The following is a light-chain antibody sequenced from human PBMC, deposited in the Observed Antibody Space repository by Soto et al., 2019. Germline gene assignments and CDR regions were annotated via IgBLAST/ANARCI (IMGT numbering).Light chain of an antibody. Sequence: DIQMTQSPSTLSASVGDRVTITCRASQSISSWLAWYQQKPGKAPKLLIYDASSLESGVPSRFSGSGSGTEFTLTISSRQPDDFATYYCQQYNSYSGTFGQGIRWIS. CDR1: QSISSW. J-gene: IGKJ1*01. CDR2: DAS. CDR3: QQYNSYSGT. V-gene: IGKV1-5*01.